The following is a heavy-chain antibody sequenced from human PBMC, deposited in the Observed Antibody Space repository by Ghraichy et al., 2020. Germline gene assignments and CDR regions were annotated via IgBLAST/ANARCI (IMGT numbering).Heavy chain of an antibody. CDR1: GFTFSDHY. V-gene: IGHV3-72*01. CDR2: TRNKANSYTT. CDR3: ARAIGGSYSSWFDP. J-gene: IGHJ5*02. D-gene: IGHD1-26*01. Sequence: GGSLRLSCAASGFTFSDHYMYWVRQAPGKGLELVGRTRNKANSYTTEYAASVKGRFTISRDESKNSRYLQMNSLKTEDTAVYYCARAIGGSYSSWFDPWGQGTLVTVSS.